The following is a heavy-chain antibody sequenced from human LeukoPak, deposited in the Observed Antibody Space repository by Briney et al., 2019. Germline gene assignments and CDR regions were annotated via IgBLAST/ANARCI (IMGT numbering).Heavy chain of an antibody. CDR2: IYYSGST. CDR3: ARDNTAQAYYYGMDV. D-gene: IGHD5-18*01. CDR1: GGSISSYY. J-gene: IGHJ6*02. V-gene: IGHV4-59*01. Sequence: PSETLSLTCTVSGGSISSYYWSWIRQPPGKGLEWIGYIYYSGSTNYNPSLKSRVTISVDTSKNQFSLKLSSVTAADTAVYYCARDNTAQAYYYGMDVWGQGTTVTVSS.